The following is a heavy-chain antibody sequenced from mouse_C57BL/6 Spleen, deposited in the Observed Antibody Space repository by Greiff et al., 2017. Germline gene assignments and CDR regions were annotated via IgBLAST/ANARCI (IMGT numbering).Heavy chain of an antibody. V-gene: IGHV1-20*01. CDR2: ISHYNGDT. CDR3: TTSLLAFAY. CDR1: GYSFTGYF. Sequence: VQLKESGPELVQPGESVKISCKASGYSFTGYFMNWVLQSHGKSLEWIGRISHYNGDTFYNQKFKGKATLTVDKSSSTALMGLRSLTYEDSAVYYCTTSLLAFAYWGQGTLVTVSA. D-gene: IGHD2-10*01. J-gene: IGHJ3*01.